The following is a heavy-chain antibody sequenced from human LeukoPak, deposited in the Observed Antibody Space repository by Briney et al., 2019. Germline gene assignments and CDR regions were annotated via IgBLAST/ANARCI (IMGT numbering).Heavy chain of an antibody. CDR2: IYYSGST. V-gene: IGHV4-39*01. CDR1: GGSISSSSYY. D-gene: IGHD1-26*01. J-gene: IGHJ3*02. Sequence: NPSETLSLTCTVSGGSISSSSYYWGWLRQPPGKGLEWIGSIYYSGSTYYNPSLKSRVTISVDTSKNQFSLKLSSVTAADTAVYYCARGAVGATHDAFDIWGQGTMVTASS. CDR3: ARGAVGATHDAFDI.